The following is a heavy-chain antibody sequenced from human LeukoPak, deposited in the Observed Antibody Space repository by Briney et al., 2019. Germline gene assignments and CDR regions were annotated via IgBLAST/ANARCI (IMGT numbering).Heavy chain of an antibody. Sequence: GGSLRLSCAASGFTFSSYAMSWVRQAPGKGLEWVSAISASGGNTYYADSVKGRFTISRDNSKNTLYLQMNSLGVEDTAVYYCARDSHSSGSYSWIDYWGLGTLVTVSS. D-gene: IGHD3-22*01. V-gene: IGHV3-23*01. CDR1: GFTFSSYA. CDR2: ISASGGNT. J-gene: IGHJ4*02. CDR3: ARDSHSSGSYSWIDY.